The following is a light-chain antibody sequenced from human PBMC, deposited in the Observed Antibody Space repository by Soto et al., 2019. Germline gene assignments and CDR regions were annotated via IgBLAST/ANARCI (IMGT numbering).Light chain of an antibody. Sequence: DIQMTQSPSSLSASVGDRVTITCRASQAITNYLAWYQQKPGQVTQIIIYAASSLQSTVQFITPSRFRASGSGTDFTLTNRSLHAQCGATYYCQNYHSAPFPFGPGPTVDI. CDR3: QNYHSAPFP. CDR1: QAITNY. V-gene: IGKV1-27*01. CDR2: AAS. J-gene: IGKJ3*01.